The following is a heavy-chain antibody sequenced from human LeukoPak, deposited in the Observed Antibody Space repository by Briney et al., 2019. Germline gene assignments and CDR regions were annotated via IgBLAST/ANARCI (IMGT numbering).Heavy chain of an antibody. J-gene: IGHJ4*02. CDR3: ARDSPGSITIFGVVIHPFDY. Sequence: PSETLSLTCTVSGGSISSYYWSWIRQPAGKGLEWIGRIYTSGSTNYNPSLKSRVTMSVDTSKNQFSLKLSSVTAADTAVYYCARDSPGSITIFGVVIHPFDYWGQGTLVTVSS. CDR1: GGSISSYY. D-gene: IGHD3-3*01. V-gene: IGHV4-4*07. CDR2: IYTSGST.